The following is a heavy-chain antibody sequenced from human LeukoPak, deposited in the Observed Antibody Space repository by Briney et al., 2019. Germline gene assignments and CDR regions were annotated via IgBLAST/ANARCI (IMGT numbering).Heavy chain of an antibody. CDR2: IIPIFGTA. CDR3: AREDDPYLDLFN. J-gene: IGHJ4*02. D-gene: IGHD3/OR15-3a*01. V-gene: IGHV1-69*05. Sequence: GASVKVSCKASGGTFSSYAISWVRQAPGQGLEWIGGIIPIFGTASYAQKFQGRVTITTDESTSTAYMELSSLRSEDTAVYYCAREDDPYLDLFNWGQGTLVTVSS. CDR1: GGTFSSYA.